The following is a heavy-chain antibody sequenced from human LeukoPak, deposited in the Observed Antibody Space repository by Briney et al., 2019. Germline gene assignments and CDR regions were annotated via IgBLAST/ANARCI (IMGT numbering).Heavy chain of an antibody. J-gene: IGHJ4*02. CDR1: GFTFSSYD. V-gene: IGHV3-23*01. Sequence: GGSLRLSCAASGFTFSSYDMSWVRQAPGKGLEWVSAISGSGGSTYYADSVKGRFTISRDNSKNTLYLQMNSLRAEDTAVYYCAKDYGGPPEDYRANLFFYWGQGTLVTVSS. CDR2: ISGSGGST. CDR3: AKDYGGPPEDYRANLFFY. D-gene: IGHD4-11*01.